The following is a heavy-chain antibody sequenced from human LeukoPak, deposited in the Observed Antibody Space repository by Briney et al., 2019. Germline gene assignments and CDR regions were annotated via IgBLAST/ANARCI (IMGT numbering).Heavy chain of an antibody. D-gene: IGHD4-17*01. CDR3: ARSRGGFGDYGSWFDP. J-gene: IGHJ5*02. CDR2: IYYSGTT. CDR1: GGSFSGYY. V-gene: IGHV4-34*01. Sequence: SETLSLTCAVYGGSFSGYYWGWIRQPPGKGLEWIGSIYYSGTTNYNPSLKSRVTTSIDTSKNQFSLKLNSVTPADTAVYYCARSRGGFGDYGSWFDPWGQGTLVTVSS.